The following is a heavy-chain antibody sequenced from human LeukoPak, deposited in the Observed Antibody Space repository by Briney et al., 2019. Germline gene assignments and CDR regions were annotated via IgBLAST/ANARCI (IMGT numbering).Heavy chain of an antibody. J-gene: IGHJ6*03. V-gene: IGHV4-39*01. CDR3: ARRVYGGPGRNYYYYMDV. CDR2: IYYSGST. D-gene: IGHD4-23*01. Sequence: SETLSLTCTVSGGSISISSYYWGWIRQPPGKGLEWIVSIYYSGSTYYNPSLKSRVTISVDTSKNQFSLKLSSVTAADTAVYYCARRVYGGPGRNYYYYMDVWGKGTTVTVSS. CDR1: GGSISISSYY.